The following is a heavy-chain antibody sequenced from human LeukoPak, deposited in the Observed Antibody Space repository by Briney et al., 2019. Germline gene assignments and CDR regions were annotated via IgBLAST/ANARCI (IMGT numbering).Heavy chain of an antibody. CDR2: INTSGGST. CDR1: GYTFTSYY. V-gene: IGHV1-46*01. J-gene: IGHJ6*03. D-gene: IGHD5-12*01. Sequence: ASVKVSCKASGYTFTSYYMHWVRQAPGQGLEWMGIINTSGGSTSYTQKFQGRVTMTRDTSTSTVYMELSSLRSEDTAVYYCAKGSGYEAQYYYYYMDVWGKGTTVTISS. CDR3: AKGSGYEAQYYYYYMDV.